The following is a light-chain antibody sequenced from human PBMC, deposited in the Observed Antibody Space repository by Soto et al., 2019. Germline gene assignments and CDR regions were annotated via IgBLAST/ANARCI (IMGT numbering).Light chain of an antibody. V-gene: IGKV3-11*01. J-gene: IGKJ1*01. Sequence: EIVLTQSPATLSFSPGERSTLSCRASQSVSSYLAWYQQKPGQAPRLLIYDASTRATGIPARFSGSGSGTDFTLTITSLEPEDFAVYYCQQRSNWPPTFGQGTKWIS. CDR1: QSVSSY. CDR3: QQRSNWPPT. CDR2: DAS.